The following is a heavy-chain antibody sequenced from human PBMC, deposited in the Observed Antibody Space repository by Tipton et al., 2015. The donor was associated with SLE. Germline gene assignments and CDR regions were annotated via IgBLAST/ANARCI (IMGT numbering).Heavy chain of an antibody. CDR2: ISSSSSYI. J-gene: IGHJ6*03. Sequence: SLRLSCAASGFTFSSYSMNWVRQAPGKGLEWVSSISSSSSYIYYADSVKGRFTISRDNAKNSLYLQMNSLRAEDTAVYYCARDGLGDYGDSDGLMDVWGKGTTVTVSS. CDR3: ARDGLGDYGDSDGLMDV. V-gene: IGHV3-21*01. CDR1: GFTFSSYS. D-gene: IGHD4-17*01.